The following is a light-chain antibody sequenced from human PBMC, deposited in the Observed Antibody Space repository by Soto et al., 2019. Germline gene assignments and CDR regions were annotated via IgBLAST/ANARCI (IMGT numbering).Light chain of an antibody. J-gene: IGLJ3*02. Sequence: QSVLTQPPSASGTPGQRVTISCSGSSSNIGSNYVYWYQQLPGTAPKLLIYRNNQRPSGVPDRFSGSKSGTSASLAITGLQGEDEADYYCQAYDYSLTASVFGGGTKLTVL. CDR3: QAYDYSLTASV. CDR2: RNN. V-gene: IGLV1-47*01. CDR1: SSNIGSNY.